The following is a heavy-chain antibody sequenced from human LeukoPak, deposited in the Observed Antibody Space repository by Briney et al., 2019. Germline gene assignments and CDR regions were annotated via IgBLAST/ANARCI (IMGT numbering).Heavy chain of an antibody. Sequence: PGGSLRLSCAASGFTFSSYRMHWVRQAPGKGLEWVAVISYDGSNKYYADSVKGRFTISRDNAKNSLYLQMNSLRAEDTAVYYCARVPEFSSSWYVNFDYWGQGTLVTVSS. CDR2: ISYDGSNK. V-gene: IGHV3-30-3*01. J-gene: IGHJ4*02. CDR3: ARVPEFSSSWYVNFDY. CDR1: GFTFSSYR. D-gene: IGHD6-13*01.